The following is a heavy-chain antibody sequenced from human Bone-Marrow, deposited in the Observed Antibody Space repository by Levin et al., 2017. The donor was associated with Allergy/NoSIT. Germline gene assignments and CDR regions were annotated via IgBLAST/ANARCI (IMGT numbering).Heavy chain of an antibody. CDR2: INWNRGII. Sequence: SLKISCAASGFTFDDFAMHWVRQVPGKGLEWVSGINWNRGIIGYADSVKDRFTISRDNARNSLFLQMNSLGPEDTALYYRAKGLNWGSPNTFDDWGQGTLVTVSS. CDR3: AKGLNWGSPNTFDD. J-gene: IGHJ4*02. CDR1: GFTFDDFA. V-gene: IGHV3-9*01. D-gene: IGHD7-27*01.